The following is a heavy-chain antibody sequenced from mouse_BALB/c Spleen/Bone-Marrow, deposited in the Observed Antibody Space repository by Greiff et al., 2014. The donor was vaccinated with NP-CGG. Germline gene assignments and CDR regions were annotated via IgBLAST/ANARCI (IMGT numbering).Heavy chain of an antibody. J-gene: IGHJ2*01. Sequence: VQLQQSGPELVKPGASVGISCKASGYTFTSYYIHWVKQRPGQGLEWIGWIYPGNVNTKYNEKFKGKATLTADKSSSTAYMQLSSLTSEDSAVYFYARRRGITTERDYFDYWGQGTTLTVSS. V-gene: IGHV1S56*01. CDR1: GYTFTSYY. D-gene: IGHD2-4*01. CDR3: ARRRGITTERDYFDY. CDR2: IYPGNVNT.